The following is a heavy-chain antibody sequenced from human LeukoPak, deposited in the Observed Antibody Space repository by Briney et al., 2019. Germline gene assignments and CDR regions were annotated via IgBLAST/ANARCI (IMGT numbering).Heavy chain of an antibody. CDR2: IYYSGST. V-gene: IGHV4-4*02. D-gene: IGHD4-11*01. CDR1: GFTFSTDWM. Sequence: PGGSLRLSCAASGFTFSTDWMSCVRQAPGEVLQWSGRIYYSGSTYYTPSLNSRGTISLDTYKNQFSLKLSSVTAADTAVYYCARITTVRAFDYWGQGTLVTVSS. CDR3: ARITTVRAFDY. J-gene: IGHJ4*02.